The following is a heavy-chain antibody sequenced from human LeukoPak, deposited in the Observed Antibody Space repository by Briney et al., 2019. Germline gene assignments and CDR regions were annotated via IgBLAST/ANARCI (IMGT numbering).Heavy chain of an antibody. V-gene: IGHV4-4*02. CDR2: IYHSGST. CDR1: GFTSSTYW. D-gene: IGHD4-17*01. Sequence: GSLILSCAASGFTSSTYWMSWIRQPPGKGLEWIGEIYHSGSTNYNPSLKSRVTISVDKSKNQFSLKLSSVTAADTAVYYCARVEDYGTRRFDYWGQGTLVTVSS. CDR3: ARVEDYGTRRFDY. J-gene: IGHJ4*02.